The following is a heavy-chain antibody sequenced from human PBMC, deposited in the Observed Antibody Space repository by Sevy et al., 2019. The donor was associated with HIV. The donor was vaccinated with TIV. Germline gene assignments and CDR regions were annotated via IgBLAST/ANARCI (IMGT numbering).Heavy chain of an antibody. Sequence: GGSLRLSCAASGFTFSSYAMHWVRQAPGKGLEWEAVISYDGSNKYYADSVKGRFTISRDNSKNTLYLQMNSLRAEDTAVYYCARDGYYYDSSGIIDYWGQGTLVTVSS. D-gene: IGHD3-22*01. CDR3: ARDGYYYDSSGIIDY. CDR1: GFTFSSYA. V-gene: IGHV3-30-3*01. CDR2: ISYDGSNK. J-gene: IGHJ4*02.